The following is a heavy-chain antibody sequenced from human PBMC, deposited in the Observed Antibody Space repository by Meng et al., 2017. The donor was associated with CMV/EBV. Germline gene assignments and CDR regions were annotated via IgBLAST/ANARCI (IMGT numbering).Heavy chain of an antibody. Sequence: RLQGAGPGLSNPSSTLSLTCTVSGGSISSSSSYWGWIRQPPGKGLEWIGSIYYSGSTYYNPSLKSRVTISVDTSKNQFSLKLSSVTAADTAVYYCARDAGHYDILTGYSYWGQGTLVTVSS. CDR2: IYYSGST. CDR1: GGSISSSSSY. V-gene: IGHV4-39*07. D-gene: IGHD3-9*01. J-gene: IGHJ4*02. CDR3: ARDAGHYDILTGYSY.